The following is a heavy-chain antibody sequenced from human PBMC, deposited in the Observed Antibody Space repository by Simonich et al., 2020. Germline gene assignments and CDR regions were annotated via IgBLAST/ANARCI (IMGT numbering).Heavy chain of an antibody. J-gene: IGHJ3*02. D-gene: IGHD1-1*01. V-gene: IGHV4-34*01. CDR1: GGSFSGYY. Sequence: QVQLQQWGAGLLKPSETLSLTCAVYGGSFSGYYWSWIRQPPGKGLAWIGEINHSGSTNYNPSLKSRVTISGDTSKNQFSRKLSSVTAADTAVYYCARGKGWKNAFDIWGQGTMVTVSS. CDR2: INHSGST. CDR3: ARGKGWKNAFDI.